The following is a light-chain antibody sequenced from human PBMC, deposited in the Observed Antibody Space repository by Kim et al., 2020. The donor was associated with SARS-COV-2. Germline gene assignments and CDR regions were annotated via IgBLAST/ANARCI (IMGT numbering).Light chain of an antibody. CDR1: KLGDKY. V-gene: IGLV3-1*01. CDR3: QAWDSSTAV. Sequence: LFPGHTAIITCSGDKLGDKYACWYQQKPGPSPVLVIYQDSKLPSGIPVLFSGSNSGNTATLTISGTQAMDEADYYCQAWDSSTAVFGTGTKVTVL. J-gene: IGLJ1*01. CDR2: QDS.